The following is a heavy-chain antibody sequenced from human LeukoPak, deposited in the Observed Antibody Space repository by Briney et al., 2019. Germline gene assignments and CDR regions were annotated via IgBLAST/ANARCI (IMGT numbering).Heavy chain of an antibody. CDR3: ARSPPVLRYYDSSGPRYFDY. CDR1: GYTFTSYA. D-gene: IGHD3-22*01. Sequence: SVKVSCKASGYTFTSYAISWVRQAPGQGLEWMGGIIPIFGTANYAQKFQGRVTITADESTSTAYMELSSLRSEDTAVYYCARSPPVLRYYDSSGPRYFDYWGQGTLVTVSS. J-gene: IGHJ4*02. CDR2: IIPIFGTA. V-gene: IGHV1-69*13.